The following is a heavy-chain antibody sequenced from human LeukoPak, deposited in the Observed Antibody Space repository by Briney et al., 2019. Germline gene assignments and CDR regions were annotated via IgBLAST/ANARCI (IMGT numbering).Heavy chain of an antibody. V-gene: IGHV1-18*01. J-gene: IGHJ4*02. Sequence: GASVKVSCKASGYTFTSYGISWVRQAPGQGLEWMGWISAYNGNTNYAQKLQGRVTMTTDTSTSTAYMELRSLRSDDTAVYYCARAEYDFWSGYSYYFDYWGQGTLVTVSS. D-gene: IGHD3-3*01. CDR1: GYTFTSYG. CDR3: ARAEYDFWSGYSYYFDY. CDR2: ISAYNGNT.